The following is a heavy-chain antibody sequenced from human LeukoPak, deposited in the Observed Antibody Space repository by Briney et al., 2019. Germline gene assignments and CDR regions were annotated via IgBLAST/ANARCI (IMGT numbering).Heavy chain of an antibody. V-gene: IGHV1-8*03. J-gene: IGHJ4*02. Sequence: GASVKVSCKASGGTFTSYDINWVRQATGQGLEWMGWMNPNSGNTGYAQKFQGRVTITRNTSISTAYMELSSLRSEDTAVYYCARVSEGRTSYYFDYWGQGTLVTVSS. CDR2: MNPNSGNT. CDR3: ARVSEGRTSYYFDY. CDR1: GGTFTSYD. D-gene: IGHD1-1*01.